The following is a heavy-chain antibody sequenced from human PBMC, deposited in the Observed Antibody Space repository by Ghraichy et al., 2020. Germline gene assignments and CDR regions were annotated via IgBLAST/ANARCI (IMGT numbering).Heavy chain of an antibody. CDR2: IYHSGST. CDR1: GGSISSSNW. Sequence: SETLSLTCAVSGGSISSSNWWSWVRQPPGKGLEWIGEIYHSGSTNYNPSLKSRVTISVDKSKNQFSLKLSSVTAADTAVYYCARVASVVGITMVRGGYYFDYWGQGTLVTVSS. D-gene: IGHD3-10*01. V-gene: IGHV4-4*02. CDR3: ARVASVVGITMVRGGYYFDY. J-gene: IGHJ4*02.